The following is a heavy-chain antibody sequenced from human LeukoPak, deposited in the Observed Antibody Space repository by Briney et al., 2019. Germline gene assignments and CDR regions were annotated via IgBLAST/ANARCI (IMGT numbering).Heavy chain of an antibody. Sequence: ASVKVSCKASGGTFSSYAISWVRQAPGQGLEWMGRIIPIFGIANYAQKFQGRVTITADKSTSTADMEIGSLRSEDPGVLFWSRDRSESSFYGPFLDYWARGTVLTV. CDR1: GGTFSSYA. CDR2: IIPIFGIA. CDR3: SRDRSESSFYGPFLDY. J-gene: IGHJ4*02. D-gene: IGHD1-26*01. V-gene: IGHV1-69*04.